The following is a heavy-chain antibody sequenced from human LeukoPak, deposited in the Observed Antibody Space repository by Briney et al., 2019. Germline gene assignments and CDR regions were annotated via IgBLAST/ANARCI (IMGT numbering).Heavy chain of an antibody. D-gene: IGHD3-16*01. CDR3: ARVNILLGGGFDY. V-gene: IGHV4-4*02. CDR1: GGSISSSNW. Sequence: PSGTLSLTCAVSGGSISSSNWWSWVRQPPGKGLEWIGEIYHSGSTNYNPSLKSRVTISVDKSKNQFSLKLSSVTAADTAVYYCARVNILLGGGFDYWGQGTLVTVSS. J-gene: IGHJ4*02. CDR2: IYHSGST.